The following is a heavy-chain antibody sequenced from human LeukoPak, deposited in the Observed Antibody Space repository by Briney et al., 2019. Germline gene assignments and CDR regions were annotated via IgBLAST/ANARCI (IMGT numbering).Heavy chain of an antibody. CDR1: GYTFTNYD. J-gene: IGHJ6*03. D-gene: IGHD3-3*01. CDR3: ARDSKSLRFLEWPNRYYMDV. Sequence: EASVKVSCKTSGYTFTNYDINWVRQSTGQGLEWMGWVNPKSGRTGYAQKFQGRVTFTRNTSISTAYMELNNLRSDDTAVYYCARDSKSLRFLEWPNRYYMDVWGKGTTVTVSS. CDR2: VNPKSGRT. V-gene: IGHV1-8*03.